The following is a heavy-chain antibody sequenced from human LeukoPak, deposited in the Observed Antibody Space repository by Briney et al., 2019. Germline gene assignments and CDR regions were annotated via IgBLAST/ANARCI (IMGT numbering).Heavy chain of an antibody. Sequence: ASVKVSCKASGGTFSSYAISWVRQAPGQGLEWMGGIIPIFGTANYAQKFQGRVTITADESTSTAYMELSSLRSEDTAVYYCGYNWNENYYYMDVWGKGTTVTVSS. CDR3: GYNWNENYYYMDV. CDR2: IIPIFGTA. CDR1: GGTFSSYA. D-gene: IGHD1-20*01. V-gene: IGHV1-69*13. J-gene: IGHJ6*03.